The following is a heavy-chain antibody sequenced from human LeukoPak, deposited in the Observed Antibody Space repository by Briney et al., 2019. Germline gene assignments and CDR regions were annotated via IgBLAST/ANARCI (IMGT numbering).Heavy chain of an antibody. V-gene: IGHV3-23*01. CDR3: AKDPTEYYDSSGYCYFDY. CDR1: GFTFSSYA. Sequence: GASLRLSCAASGFTFSSYAMSWVRQAPGKGLEWVSAMSGSGGSTYYADSVKGRFTISRDNSKNTLYLQMNSLRAEDTAVYYCAKDPTEYYDSSGYCYFDYWGQGTLVTVSS. J-gene: IGHJ4*02. D-gene: IGHD3-22*01. CDR2: MSGSGGST.